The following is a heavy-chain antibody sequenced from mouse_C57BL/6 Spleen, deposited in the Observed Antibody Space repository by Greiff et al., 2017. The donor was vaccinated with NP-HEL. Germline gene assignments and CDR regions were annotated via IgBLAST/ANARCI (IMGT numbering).Heavy chain of an antibody. D-gene: IGHD1-1*01. J-gene: IGHJ3*01. CDR3: APLTTVVAKGFAY. V-gene: IGHV1-7*01. CDR2: INPSSGYT. CDR1: GYTFTSYW. Sequence: QVQLQQSGAELAKPGASVKLSCKASGYTFTSYWMHWVKQRPGQGLEWIGYINPSSGYTKYNQKFKDKATLTADKSSSTAYMQLSSLTYEDSAVYDCAPLTTVVAKGFAYWGQGTLVTVSA.